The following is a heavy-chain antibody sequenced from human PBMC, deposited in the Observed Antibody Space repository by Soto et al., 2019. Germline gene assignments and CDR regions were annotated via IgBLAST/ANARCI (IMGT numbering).Heavy chain of an antibody. Sequence: QVQLQESGPGLVKPSETLSLTCTVSGGSISTYYWSWIRQPPGKGLEWIGWIYYSGSASSNPFLKSRATMSVHTSKNQFSLKLSSVTATDTAIYFCARHIYGDHDYFDSWGQGTLVTVSS. D-gene: IGHD4-17*01. CDR1: GGSISTYY. CDR3: ARHIYGDHDYFDS. V-gene: IGHV4-59*08. CDR2: IYYSGSA. J-gene: IGHJ4*02.